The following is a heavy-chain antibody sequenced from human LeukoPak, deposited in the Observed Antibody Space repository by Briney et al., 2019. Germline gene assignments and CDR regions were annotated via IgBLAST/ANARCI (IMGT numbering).Heavy chain of an antibody. CDR2: IYSGGST. J-gene: IGHJ4*02. Sequence: GSLRLSCAASGFTVSSNYMSWVRQAPGKGLEWVSVIYSGGSTYYSDSVKGRFTISRDNSKNTVYLHINSLRAEDTAVYYCASYCSSISCQEPHVYWGQGTLVTVSS. CDR3: ASYCSSISCQEPHVY. CDR1: GFTVSSNY. D-gene: IGHD2-2*01. V-gene: IGHV3-53*01.